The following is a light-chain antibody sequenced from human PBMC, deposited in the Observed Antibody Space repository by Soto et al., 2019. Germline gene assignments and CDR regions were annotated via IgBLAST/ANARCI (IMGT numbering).Light chain of an antibody. Sequence: DIQLTQSPSFLSASVGDRVTITCRASQDINTYLAWYQQKQGKAPKLLIFAASTLQNGVPSRFSGSGSGTDFTVTITSLQPEDFATYYCTQRKSYPITFGQGTRLEIK. CDR2: AAS. V-gene: IGKV1-9*01. CDR1: QDINTY. J-gene: IGKJ5*01. CDR3: TQRKSYPIT.